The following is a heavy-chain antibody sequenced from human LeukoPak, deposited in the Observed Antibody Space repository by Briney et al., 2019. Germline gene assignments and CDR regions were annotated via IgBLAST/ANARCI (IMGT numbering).Heavy chain of an antibody. J-gene: IGHJ4*02. Sequence: KPGGSLRLSCAASGFTFSDYYMSWIRQAPGKGLEWVSYISSSGSTIYYADSVKGRFTISRDNAKNSLYLQMNSLRAEDTAVYYGARGDVAAVSAFDYWGQGTLVTVSS. CDR3: ARGDVAAVSAFDY. D-gene: IGHD6-13*01. V-gene: IGHV3-11*01. CDR2: ISSSGSTI. CDR1: GFTFSDYY.